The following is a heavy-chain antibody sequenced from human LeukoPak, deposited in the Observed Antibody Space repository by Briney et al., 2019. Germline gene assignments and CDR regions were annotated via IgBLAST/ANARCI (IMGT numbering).Heavy chain of an antibody. CDR3: ARMDVIEEDCGGRVCINWFDP. CDR2: VDPKNGNT. Sequence: ASVKVSCKTSGYSFIKYGINWVRQAPGQGLEWMGWVDPKNGNTGHAQKFQDRVSFSSDTSTDSAYMEVSGLTSEDTAVYYCARMDVIEEDCGGRVCINWFDPWGQGTLVIVSS. V-gene: IGHV1-8*03. CDR1: GYSFIKYG. J-gene: IGHJ5*02. D-gene: IGHD2-21*01.